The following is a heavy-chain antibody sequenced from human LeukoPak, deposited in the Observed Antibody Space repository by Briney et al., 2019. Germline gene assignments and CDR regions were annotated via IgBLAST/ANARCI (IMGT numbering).Heavy chain of an antibody. Sequence: SETLSLTCPVSTDSITVTYWNWIRQTPGKGLEWIGHVYYTGITNYNPSLKRRVSISVDTPKNQFSLRLSSVTAADTAVYYCARNIAARDFDYWGQGTLVTVSS. V-gene: IGHV4-59*12. CDR1: TDSITVTY. CDR3: ARNIAARDFDY. CDR2: VYYTGIT. J-gene: IGHJ4*02. D-gene: IGHD6-6*01.